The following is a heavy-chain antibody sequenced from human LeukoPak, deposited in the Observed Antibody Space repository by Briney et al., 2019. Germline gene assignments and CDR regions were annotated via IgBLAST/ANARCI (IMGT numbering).Heavy chain of an antibody. CDR2: ISSSSSTI. V-gene: IGHV3-48*04. D-gene: IGHD1-26*01. J-gene: IGHJ4*02. Sequence: PGGSLRLSCAASGFTFSSYSMNWVRQAPGKGLEWVSYISSSSSTIYYADSVKGRFTISRDNAKNSLYLQMNSLRAEDTAVYYCARGLSGGATSYRGQGTLVTVSS. CDR3: ARGLSGGATSY. CDR1: GFTFSSYS.